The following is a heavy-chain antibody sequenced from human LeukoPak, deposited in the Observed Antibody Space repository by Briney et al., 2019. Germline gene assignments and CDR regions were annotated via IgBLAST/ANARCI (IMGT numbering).Heavy chain of an antibody. V-gene: IGHV3-23*01. D-gene: IGHD2-15*01. CDR3: AKVRGGKRVAPGDYYYGMDV. CDR1: GFTFTRYS. J-gene: IGHJ6*01. Sequence: RGSLRLSCAASGFTFTRYSTSWVRPPPGEVLEWVSAISGSGGSTYYTDSVKGRFTISRDNAKNTLYLEMNSLRAEDTAVYYCAKVRGGKRVAPGDYYYGMDVGGERTTVTVSA. CDR2: ISGSGGST.